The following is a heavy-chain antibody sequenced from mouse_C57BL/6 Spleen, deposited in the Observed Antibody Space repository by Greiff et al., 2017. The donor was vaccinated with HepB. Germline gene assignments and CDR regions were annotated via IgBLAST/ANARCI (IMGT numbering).Heavy chain of an antibody. D-gene: IGHD2-4*01. CDR2: ISYDGSN. J-gene: IGHJ1*03. CDR1: GYSITSGYY. V-gene: IGHV3-6*01. Sequence: EVQVVESGPGLVKPSQSLSLTCSVTGYSITSGYYWNWIRQFPGNKLEWMGYISYDGSNNYNPSLKNRISITRDTSKNQFFLKLNSVTTEDTATYYCARDDYDLYFDVWGTGTTVTVSS. CDR3: ARDDYDLYFDV.